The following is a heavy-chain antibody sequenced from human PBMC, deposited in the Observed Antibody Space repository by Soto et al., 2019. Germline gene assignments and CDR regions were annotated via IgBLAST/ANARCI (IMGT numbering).Heavy chain of an antibody. V-gene: IGHV4-61*08. CDR2: IAYSGGT. CDR1: GDSVSRSDYY. J-gene: IGHJ6*02. Sequence: QVQLQESGPGLVKPSETLSLTCTVSGDSVSRSDYYCMWIRQPPGKGLEWLGYIAYSGGTNHNASRKSRVSISGDPSKNQFSLKLSSVIAADTAVYYWARAYYYGSGRGRSMDVWGQGITVTVSS. D-gene: IGHD3-10*01. CDR3: ARAYYYGSGRGRSMDV.